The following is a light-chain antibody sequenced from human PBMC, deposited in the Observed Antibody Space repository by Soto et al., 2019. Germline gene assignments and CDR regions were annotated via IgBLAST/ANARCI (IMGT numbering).Light chain of an antibody. CDR1: QGISSD. V-gene: IGKV1-9*01. CDR2: SAS. Sequence: IQLTQSPSSLSASVGDRVTITCRASQGISSDLAWYQQKPGKAPKLLIYSASTLQNGLPSRFSGSGSGTDFSLTISGVQPEDLATYYCQQLNSYPVTFGKVTRLEIK. CDR3: QQLNSYPVT. J-gene: IGKJ5*01.